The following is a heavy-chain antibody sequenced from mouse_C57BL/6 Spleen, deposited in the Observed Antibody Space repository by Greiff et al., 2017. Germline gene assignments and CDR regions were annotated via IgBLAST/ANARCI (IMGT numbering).Heavy chain of an antibody. CDR3: VRPHYYGSSPFAY. V-gene: IGHV10-1*01. D-gene: IGHD1-1*01. CDR1: GFSFNTYA. J-gene: IGHJ3*01. CDR2: IRSKSNNYAT. Sequence: EPGGGLVQPKGSLKLSCAASGFSFNTYAMNWVRQAPGKGLEWVARIRSKSNNYATYYADSVKDRFTISRDDSESMLYLQMNNLKTEDTAMYYCVRPHYYGSSPFAYWGQGTLVTVSA.